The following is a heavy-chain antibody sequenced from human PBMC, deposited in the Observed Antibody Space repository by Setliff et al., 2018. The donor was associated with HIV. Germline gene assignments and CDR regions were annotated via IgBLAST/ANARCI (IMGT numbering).Heavy chain of an antibody. D-gene: IGHD6-19*01. CDR1: GGSFSGYY. J-gene: IGHJ4*02. CDR2: INHSGST. V-gene: IGHV4-34*01. Sequence: SETLSLTCAVYGGSFSGYYWSWIRQPPGKGLEWIGEINHSGSTNYNPSLKSRVTISVDTSKNQFSLKLSSVTAADTAVYYCARGRRFGSIAVAGRTFDYWGQGTLVTVSS. CDR3: ARGRRFGSIAVAGRTFDY.